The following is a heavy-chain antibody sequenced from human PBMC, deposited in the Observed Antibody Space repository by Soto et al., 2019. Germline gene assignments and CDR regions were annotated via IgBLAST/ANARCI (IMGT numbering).Heavy chain of an antibody. CDR2: ISYDGSEK. CDR3: AKGYEVSPPVASGWYSNYFYGVDV. J-gene: IGHJ6*02. Sequence: QVLLVESGGGVVRPGRSLRLSCGASGFSFSKYGMHWVRQALGEGLEWLSLISYDGSEKWYAESVKGRFTISRDNSKNTLYLQMNSLRGDDTAVYYCAKGYEVSPPVASGWYSNYFYGVDVWGRGTTDTVSS. CDR1: GFSFSKYG. D-gene: IGHD6-19*01. V-gene: IGHV3-30*18.